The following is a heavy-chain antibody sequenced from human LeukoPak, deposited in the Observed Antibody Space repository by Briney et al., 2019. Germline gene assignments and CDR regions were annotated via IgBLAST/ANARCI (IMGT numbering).Heavy chain of an antibody. Sequence: GRSLRLSCAASGFTFDDYAMHWVRQAPGKGLEWVSGISWNSGSIGYADSVKGRFTISGDNAKNSLYLQMNSLRAEDMALYYRGKDMSRGGFDYWGQGTLVTVSS. D-gene: IGHD3-16*01. CDR1: GFTFDDYA. CDR3: GKDMSRGGFDY. CDR2: ISWNSGSI. J-gene: IGHJ4*02. V-gene: IGHV3-9*03.